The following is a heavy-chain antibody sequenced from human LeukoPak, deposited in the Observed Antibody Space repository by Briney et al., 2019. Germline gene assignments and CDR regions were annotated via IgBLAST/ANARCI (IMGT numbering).Heavy chain of an antibody. CDR1: GGSISSSSYY. Sequence: SETLSLTCTVSGGSISSSSYYWGWIRQPPGKGLEWIGSIYYSGSTYYNPSLKSRVTISVDTSKNQFSLKLSSVTAADTAVYYCARDSDSSSPVWGPGTLVTVSS. J-gene: IGHJ4*02. V-gene: IGHV4-39*07. D-gene: IGHD6-6*01. CDR2: IYYSGST. CDR3: ARDSDSSSPV.